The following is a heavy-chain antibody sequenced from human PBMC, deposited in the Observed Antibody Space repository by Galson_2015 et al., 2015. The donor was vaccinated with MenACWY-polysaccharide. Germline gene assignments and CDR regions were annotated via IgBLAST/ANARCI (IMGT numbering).Heavy chain of an antibody. CDR3: ARDSHYYGSGSYGWFDP. CDR1: GGSISRTSHY. D-gene: IGHD3-10*01. J-gene: IGHJ5*02. CDR2: IYDSGTT. V-gene: IGHV4-39*07. Sequence: ETLSRACTVSGGSISRTSHYWAWIRQPPGEGLEWIGRIYDSGTTYYNPSLKSRVTISVDTSKNQFSQNETSVTAADTAVYFCARDSHYYGSGSYGWFDPWGQGTLVTVSS.